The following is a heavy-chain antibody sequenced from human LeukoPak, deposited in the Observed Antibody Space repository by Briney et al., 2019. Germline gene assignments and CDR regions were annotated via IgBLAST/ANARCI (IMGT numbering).Heavy chain of an antibody. Sequence: KPSETLSLTCTVSGGSVSSYYWSWIRRPPRRGLEWISYLSHSGSSDSNPSLTSRVTTLVDTSKNQFSLKLTSVTAADTAVYYCARARYANAWYAFDIWGHGTMVTVSS. D-gene: IGHD2-2*01. V-gene: IGHV4-59*02. J-gene: IGHJ3*02. CDR3: ARARYANAWYAFDI. CDR1: GGSVSSYY. CDR2: LSHSGSS.